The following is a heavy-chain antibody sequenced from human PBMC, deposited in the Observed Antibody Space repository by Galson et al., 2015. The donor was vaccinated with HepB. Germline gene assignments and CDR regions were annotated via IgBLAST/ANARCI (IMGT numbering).Heavy chain of an antibody. Sequence: SLRLSCAASGFTFSSFGMHWVRQAPGKGLEWVAVISYDGSKKYYADSVKGRFTISRDNSKNTLYLQMNSLRDEDTAVYYSAKGSWNYYYYGMDVWGQGTTVTVSS. CDR2: ISYDGSKK. V-gene: IGHV3-30*18. CDR3: AKGSWNYYYYGMDV. J-gene: IGHJ6*02. CDR1: GFTFSSFG.